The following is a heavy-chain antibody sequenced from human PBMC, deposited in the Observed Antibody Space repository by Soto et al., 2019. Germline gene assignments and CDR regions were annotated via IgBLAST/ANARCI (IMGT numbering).Heavy chain of an antibody. CDR1: GFGFTFSTSA. J-gene: IGHJ4*02. Sequence: GGSLRLSCAASGFGFTFSTSAMSWVRQAPGKGLEWVSTFRESGGTTHYANSVKGRFTISRDTSKNMLYLEMNSLRVEDTALYYCARDGIGSVAFWGYLDYWGQGTLVTVSS. V-gene: IGHV3-23*01. D-gene: IGHD3-16*01. CDR2: FRESGGTT. CDR3: ARDGIGSVAFWGYLDY.